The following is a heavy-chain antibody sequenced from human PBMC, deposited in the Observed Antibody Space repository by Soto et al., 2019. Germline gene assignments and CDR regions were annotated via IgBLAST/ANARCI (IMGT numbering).Heavy chain of an antibody. J-gene: IGHJ5*02. CDR3: ARLGYYYDSSGYYYEWFDP. Sequence: RASVKVSCKASGHTFTSYAMHWVRQAPGQRLEWMGWINAGNGNTKYSQKFQGRVTITRDTSASTAYMELSSLRSEDTAVYYCARLGYYYDSSGYYYEWFDPWGQGTLVTVSS. V-gene: IGHV1-3*01. CDR1: GHTFTSYA. CDR2: INAGNGNT. D-gene: IGHD3-22*01.